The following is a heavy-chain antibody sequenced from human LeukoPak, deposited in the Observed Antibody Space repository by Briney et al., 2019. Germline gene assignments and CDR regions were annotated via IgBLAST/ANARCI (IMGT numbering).Heavy chain of an antibody. V-gene: IGHV3-64D*06. D-gene: IGHD3-10*01. CDR1: GFTFSNYA. J-gene: IGHJ4*02. Sequence: PGGSLRLSCSASGFTFSNYAMHWVRQAPGKGLEYVSAISSNGGSTYYADSVKGRFTISRDNSKNTLYLQMSSLRAEDTAVYYCVREPWVRGVIMKRGYYFDYWGQGTLVTVSS. CDR3: VREPWVRGVIMKRGYYFDY. CDR2: ISSNGGST.